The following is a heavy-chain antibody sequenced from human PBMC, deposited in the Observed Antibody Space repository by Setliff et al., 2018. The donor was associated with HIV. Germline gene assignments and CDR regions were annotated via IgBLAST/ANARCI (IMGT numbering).Heavy chain of an antibody. CDR2: ISHSGST. D-gene: IGHD4-4*01. J-gene: IGHJ4*02. V-gene: IGHV4-38-2*01. Sequence: PSETLSLTCAVSGYSISSGYYWGWIRQPPGKGLEWIGSISHSGSTYYNPPLKSRVTISVDTSKNQFSLNLSSVTAADTAVYYCRRYSNYGLDYWGQGTLVTVSS. CDR1: GYSISSGYY. CDR3: RRYSNYGLDY.